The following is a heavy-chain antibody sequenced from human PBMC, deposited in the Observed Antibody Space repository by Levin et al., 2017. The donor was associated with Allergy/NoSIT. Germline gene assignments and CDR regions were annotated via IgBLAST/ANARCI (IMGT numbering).Heavy chain of an antibody. Sequence: GGSLRLSCAASGFTFSSYAMHWVRQAPGKGLEWVAVISYDGSNKYYADSVKGRFTISRDNSKNTLYLQMNSLRAEDTAVYYCARADCSGGSCYVFDYWGQGTLVTVSS. J-gene: IGHJ4*02. CDR3: ARADCSGGSCYVFDY. CDR1: GFTFSSYA. CDR2: ISYDGSNK. D-gene: IGHD2-15*01. V-gene: IGHV3-30-3*01.